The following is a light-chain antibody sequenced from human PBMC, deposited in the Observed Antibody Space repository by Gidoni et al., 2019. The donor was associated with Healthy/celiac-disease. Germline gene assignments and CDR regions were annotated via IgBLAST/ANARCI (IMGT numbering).Light chain of an antibody. CDR3: QQYGSSLPYT. V-gene: IGKV3-20*01. CDR2: GAS. CDR1: QRVSSSY. Sequence: IVLTQSPGTLSLSTGESATLACRASQRVSSSYLAWSQQKPGQAPRLPIYGASSRATGIPDTFSGSGSGTDFTLTISRLEPEDFAVYYCQQYGSSLPYTFGQGTKLEIK. J-gene: IGKJ2*01.